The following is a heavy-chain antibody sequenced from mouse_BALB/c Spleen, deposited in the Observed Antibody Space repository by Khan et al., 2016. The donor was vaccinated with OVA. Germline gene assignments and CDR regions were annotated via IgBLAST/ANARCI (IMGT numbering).Heavy chain of an antibody. CDR3: AKGVWSYYYALDY. V-gene: IGHV2-6-5*01. J-gene: IGHJ4*01. CDR1: GFSLTDYG. Sequence: QVQLKESGPGLVAPSQSLSITCTVSGFSLTDYGVSWIRQPPGKGLEWLGVIWGGGNTYYNSALRSRLSISKDNYKSQVFLEMSSLQNDDTAMYYCAKGVWSYYYALDYWGQGTSVTVSS. CDR2: IWGGGNT.